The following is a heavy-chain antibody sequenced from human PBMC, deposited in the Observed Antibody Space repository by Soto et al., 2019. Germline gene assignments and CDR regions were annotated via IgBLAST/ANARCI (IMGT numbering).Heavy chain of an antibody. D-gene: IGHD3-10*02. J-gene: IGHJ4*02. CDR2: VYWDEGK. CDR1: GFSLSTSGVG. V-gene: IGHV2-5*02. Sequence: QITLKESGPTLVKPTQTLTLTCSFSGFSLSTSGVGVAWIRQPPGKALESLALVYWDEGKRYSPALKNRLTISKDTPRNQVVLTVTVMDPADTATYFCALITVRGVPHFHYWGQGPLVTVSS. CDR3: ALITVRGVPHFHY.